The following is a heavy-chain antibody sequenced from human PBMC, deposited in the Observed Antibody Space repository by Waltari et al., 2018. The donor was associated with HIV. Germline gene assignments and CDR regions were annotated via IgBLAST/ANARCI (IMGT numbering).Heavy chain of an antibody. CDR2: VSDYNGNT. V-gene: IGHV1-18*01. Sequence: QVQLVQSGAEVKKPGASVKVSCKASGYTFTSSGISWVRQAPGQGLEWMGWVSDYNGNTNYEQKLKGRVAMTTDTSTSTDYMELGSLRSDDTAVYYCAGDRRLGSTVYPFDYWGQGTLVAVSS. J-gene: IGHJ4*02. D-gene: IGHD4-17*01. CDR3: AGDRRLGSTVYPFDY. CDR1: GYTFTSSG.